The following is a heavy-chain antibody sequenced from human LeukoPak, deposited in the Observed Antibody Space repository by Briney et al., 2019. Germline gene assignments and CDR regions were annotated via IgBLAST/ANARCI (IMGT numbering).Heavy chain of an antibody. V-gene: IGHV1-18*01. CDR3: ARGDRVSSSLHYFDY. CDR2: ISAYNGNT. D-gene: IGHD6-13*01. CDR1: GYTFTSYG. J-gene: IGHJ4*02. Sequence: ASVKVSCKASGYTFTSYGISWVRRAPGQGLEWMGWISAYNGNTNYAQKLQGRVTMTTDTSTSTVYMELSSLRSEDTAVYYCARGDRVSSSLHYFDYWGQGTLVTVSS.